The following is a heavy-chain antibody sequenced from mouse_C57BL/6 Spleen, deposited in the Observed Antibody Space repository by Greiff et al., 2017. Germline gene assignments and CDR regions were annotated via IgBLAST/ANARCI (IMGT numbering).Heavy chain of an antibody. CDR1: GYAFSSSW. D-gene: IGHD2-3*01. Sequence: VQLQQSGPELVKPGASVKISCKASGYAFSSSWMNWVKQRPGKGLEWIGRLYPGDGDTNYNGKFKGKATLTADKSSSTAYMQLSSLTSEDSAVYFCARKDGYSAWCAYWGQGTLVTVSA. V-gene: IGHV1-82*01. CDR3: ARKDGYSAWCAY. J-gene: IGHJ3*01. CDR2: LYPGDGDT.